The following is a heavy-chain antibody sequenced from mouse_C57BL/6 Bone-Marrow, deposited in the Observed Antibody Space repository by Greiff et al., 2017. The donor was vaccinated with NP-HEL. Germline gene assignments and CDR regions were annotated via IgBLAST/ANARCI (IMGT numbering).Heavy chain of an antibody. CDR3: ARTTPYAWFAY. Sequence: EVQLQQSGPGLVKPSQSLSLTCSVTGYSITSGYYWNWIRQFPGNKLEWMGYISYDGSNNYNPSLKNRISITRDTSKNQFFLKLNSVTTEDTATYYCARTTPYAWFAYWGQGTLVTVSA. CDR2: ISYDGSN. V-gene: IGHV3-6*01. CDR1: GYSITSGYY. J-gene: IGHJ3*01.